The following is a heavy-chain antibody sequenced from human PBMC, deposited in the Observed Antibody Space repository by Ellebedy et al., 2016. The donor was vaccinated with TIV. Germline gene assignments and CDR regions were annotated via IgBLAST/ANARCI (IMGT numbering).Heavy chain of an antibody. J-gene: IGHJ4*02. CDR3: ARLHYSARYRYGSLPDY. CDR2: ISSYNGNT. D-gene: IGHD5-18*01. Sequence: AASVKVSCKASGYTFTSYGISWVRQAPGQGLEWMGWISSYNGNTNYAQKLQGRVTMTTDTSTSTAYMELRSLRSDDTAVYYCARLHYSARYRYGSLPDYWGQGTLVTVSS. CDR1: GYTFTSYG. V-gene: IGHV1-18*04.